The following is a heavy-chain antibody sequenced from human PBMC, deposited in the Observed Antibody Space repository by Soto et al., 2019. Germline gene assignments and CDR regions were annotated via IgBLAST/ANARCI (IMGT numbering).Heavy chain of an antibody. Sequence: VQLVQSGAEVKKTGSSVKVSCKASGGTFSSYAISWVRQAPGQGLEWMGGIIPIFGTANYAQKFQGRVTITADESTSTAYMELSSLRSEDTAVYYCARGVSWQSTFGMDVWGQGTTVTVSS. D-gene: IGHD6-13*01. J-gene: IGHJ6*02. V-gene: IGHV1-69*01. CDR1: GGTFSSYA. CDR2: IIPIFGTA. CDR3: ARGVSWQSTFGMDV.